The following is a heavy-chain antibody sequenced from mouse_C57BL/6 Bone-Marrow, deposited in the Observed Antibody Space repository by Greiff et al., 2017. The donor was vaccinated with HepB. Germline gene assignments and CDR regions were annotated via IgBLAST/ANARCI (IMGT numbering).Heavy chain of an antibody. CDR2: IYPRSGNT. D-gene: IGHD1-1*02. CDR3: ARGWAR. Sequence: VKLVESGAELARPGASVKLSCKASGYTFTSYGISWVKQRTGQGLEWIGEIYPRSGNTYYNEKFKGKATLTADKSSSTAYMELRSLTSEDSAVYFCARGWARWGQGTLVTVSA. J-gene: IGHJ3*02. V-gene: IGHV1-81*01. CDR1: GYTFTSYG.